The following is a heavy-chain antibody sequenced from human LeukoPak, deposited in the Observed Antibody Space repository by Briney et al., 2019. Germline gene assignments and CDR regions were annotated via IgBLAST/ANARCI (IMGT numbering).Heavy chain of an antibody. V-gene: IGHV3-30*04. CDR2: ISYDGSNK. Sequence: GGSLRLSCAASGFTSSSYAMHWVRQAPGKGLEWVAVISYDGSNKYYADSVKGRFTISRDNSKNTLYLQMNSLRAEDTAVYYCATYYDSSGYIDYWGQGTLVTVSS. D-gene: IGHD3-22*01. CDR1: GFTSSSYA. CDR3: ATYYDSSGYIDY. J-gene: IGHJ4*02.